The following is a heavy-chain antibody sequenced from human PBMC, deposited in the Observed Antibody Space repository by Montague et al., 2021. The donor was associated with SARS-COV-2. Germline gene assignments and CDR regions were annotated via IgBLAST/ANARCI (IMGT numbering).Heavy chain of an antibody. CDR2: IYHSGGT. J-gene: IGHJ4*02. D-gene: IGHD3-10*01. CDR3: ARWYYGSGSYPH. V-gene: IGHV4-38-2*01. Sequence: SETLSLTCSVSGYSISSGYYWGWIRQPPGKGLEWIGNIYHSGGTXYSPSLKSRVTVSVDTSKNQFSLRLSSVTAADTAVYYCARWYYGSGSYPHWGQGTLVTDSS. CDR1: GYSISSGYY.